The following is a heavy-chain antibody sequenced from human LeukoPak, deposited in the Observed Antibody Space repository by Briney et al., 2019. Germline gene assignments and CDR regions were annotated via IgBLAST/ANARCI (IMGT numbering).Heavy chain of an antibody. V-gene: IGHV3-7*01. CDR3: ARESTAGYNSSWYGFRN. Sequence: GGSLKFSFAALDFTFVGYGRSGVGRLQGRGRGGGPTINQDGSEKYYVDSVKGRFTISRDNAKNSLFLQMGSLRVEDTAVYYCARESTAGYNSSWYGFRNWGQGTLVSVSS. D-gene: IGHD6-13*01. J-gene: IGHJ1*01. CDR1: DFTFVGYG. CDR2: INQDGSEK.